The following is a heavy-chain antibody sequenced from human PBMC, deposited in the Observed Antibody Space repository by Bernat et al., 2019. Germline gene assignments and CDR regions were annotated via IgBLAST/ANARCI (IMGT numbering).Heavy chain of an antibody. V-gene: IGHV3-30*18. D-gene: IGHD3-16*01. CDR2: ILYDGSNK. CDR3: AKVWGGSQATYYFDY. J-gene: IGHJ4*02. Sequence: QVQLVESGGGVVQPGRSLRLSCAASGFTFSSFGMHWVRQAPGKGLEWVAVILYDGSNKFYADSVKGRFTISRDNSKNTLYLQVNSLRAEDTAVYYCAKVWGGSQATYYFDYWGQGTLVTVSS. CDR1: GFTFSSFG.